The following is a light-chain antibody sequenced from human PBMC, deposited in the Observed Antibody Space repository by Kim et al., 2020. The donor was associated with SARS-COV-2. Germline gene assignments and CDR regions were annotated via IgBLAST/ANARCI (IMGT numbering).Light chain of an antibody. CDR1: QSISGW. J-gene: IGKJ1*01. CDR3: QHLGT. CDR2: HAS. Sequence: LQMTQSPSTLSASVGDRVSITCRASQSISGWLAWYQKKPGKAPKLLIYHASTLERGVPSRFSGSGSGTEFTLTINNLQPDDFATYYCQHLGTFGLGTKVDIK. V-gene: IGKV1-5*01.